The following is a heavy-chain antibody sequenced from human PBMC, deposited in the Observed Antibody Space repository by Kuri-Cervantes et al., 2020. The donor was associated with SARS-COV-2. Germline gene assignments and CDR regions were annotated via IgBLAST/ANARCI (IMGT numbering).Heavy chain of an antibody. CDR3: ARDRGYSSGWPHDAFNI. D-gene: IGHD6-19*01. CDR2: INAGNGNT. CDR1: GYTFTSYG. Sequence: ASVKVSCKASGYTFTSYGISWVRQAPGQGLEWMGWINAGNGNTKYSQKFQGRVTITRDTSASTAYMELSSLRSEDTAVYYCARDRGYSSGWPHDAFNIWGQGTMVTVSS. V-gene: IGHV1-3*01. J-gene: IGHJ3*02.